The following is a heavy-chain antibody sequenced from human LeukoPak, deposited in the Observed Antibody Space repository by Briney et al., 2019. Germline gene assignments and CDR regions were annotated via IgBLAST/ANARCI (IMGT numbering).Heavy chain of an antibody. CDR3: AKPGRELLDAFDI. V-gene: IGHV3-23*01. CDR1: GFTFSSYA. Sequence: PGRSLRLSCAASGFTFSSYAMSWVRQAPGKGLEWVSAISGSGGSTYYADSVKGRFTISRDNSKNTLYLQMNSLRAEDTAVYYCAKPGRELLDAFDIWGQGTMVTVSS. D-gene: IGHD1-26*01. J-gene: IGHJ3*02. CDR2: ISGSGGST.